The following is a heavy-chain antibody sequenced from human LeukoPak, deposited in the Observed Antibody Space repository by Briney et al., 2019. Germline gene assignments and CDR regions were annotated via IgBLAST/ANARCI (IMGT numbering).Heavy chain of an antibody. CDR2: IYYSGST. CDR1: GGSISSYY. J-gene: IGHJ4*02. Sequence: PSETLSLTCTVSGGSISSYYWSWIRQPPGKGLEWIGYIYYSGSTNYNPSLKSRVTISVDTSKNQFSLKLSSVTAADTAVYYCARVNPGTVTTLPYYFDYWGQGTLVTVSS. D-gene: IGHD4-17*01. CDR3: ARVNPGTVTTLPYYFDY. V-gene: IGHV4-59*12.